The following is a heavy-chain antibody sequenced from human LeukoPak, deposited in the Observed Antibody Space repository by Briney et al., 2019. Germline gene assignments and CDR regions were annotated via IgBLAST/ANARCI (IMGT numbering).Heavy chain of an antibody. V-gene: IGHV3-23*01. Sequence: GGSLRLSCAASGFTFSSYGMSWVRQAPGKGLEWVSAISGSGGSTYYADSVKGRFTISRDNSKNTLYLQMNSLRAEDTAVYYCAKDATVVRGVIHDYWGQGTLVTVSS. J-gene: IGHJ4*02. CDR1: GFTFSSYG. CDR3: AKDATVVRGVIHDY. CDR2: ISGSGGST. D-gene: IGHD3-10*01.